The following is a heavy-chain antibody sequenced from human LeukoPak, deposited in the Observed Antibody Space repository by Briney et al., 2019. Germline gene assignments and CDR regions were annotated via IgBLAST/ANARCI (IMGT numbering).Heavy chain of an antibody. D-gene: IGHD3-22*01. Sequence: ASVKVSCKASGYTFTGYYMHWVRQAPGQGLEWMGWINPNSGGTNYAQKFQGRVTMTRDTSISTAYMELSRLRSDDTAVYYCARDPENSSGCPPYWGQGTLVTVSS. CDR1: GYTFTGYY. CDR2: INPNSGGT. CDR3: ARDPENSSGCPPY. V-gene: IGHV1-2*02. J-gene: IGHJ4*02.